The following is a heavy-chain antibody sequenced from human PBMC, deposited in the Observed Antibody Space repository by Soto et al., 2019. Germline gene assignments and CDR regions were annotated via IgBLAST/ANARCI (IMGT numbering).Heavy chain of an antibody. D-gene: IGHD6-19*01. V-gene: IGHV1-3*01. CDR1: GYTFTSYA. J-gene: IGHJ4*02. CDR3: ARSGIAVAGTEDY. Sequence: ASGKVSCKASGYTFTSYAMHWVRQAPGQRLEWMGWINAGNGNTKYSQKFQGRVTITRDTSASTAYMELSSLRSEDTAVYYCARSGIAVAGTEDYWGQGTLVTVSS. CDR2: INAGNGNT.